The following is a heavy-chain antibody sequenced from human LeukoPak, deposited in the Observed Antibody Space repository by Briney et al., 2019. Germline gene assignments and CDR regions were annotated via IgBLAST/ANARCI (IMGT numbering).Heavy chain of an antibody. CDR2: VFHTGIT. V-gene: IGHV4-39*01. D-gene: IGHD3-9*01. CDR1: GGSITGKNDY. Sequence: SSETLSLTCTVSGGSITGKNDYWGWIRQTPGKGLEWIGTVFHTGITHYNPSLQSRINISVATSKNQFSLNLHSVTAADTALYYCARHGILTDHSVRFWGQGILLTVSA. J-gene: IGHJ4*02. CDR3: ARHGILTDHSVRF.